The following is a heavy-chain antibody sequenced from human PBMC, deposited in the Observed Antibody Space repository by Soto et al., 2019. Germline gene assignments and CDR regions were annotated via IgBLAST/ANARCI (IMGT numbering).Heavy chain of an antibody. CDR2: IWYDGSNK. V-gene: IGHV3-33*01. Sequence: QVQLVESGGGVVQPGRSLRLSCAASGFTFSSYGMHWVRQAPGKGLEWVAVIWYDGSNKYYADSVKGRFTISRDNSKKTLYLQMNSLRAEDTAVYYCARDPSSYSFDYWGQGTLVTVSS. CDR3: ARDPSSYSFDY. J-gene: IGHJ4*02. D-gene: IGHD6-6*01. CDR1: GFTFSSYG.